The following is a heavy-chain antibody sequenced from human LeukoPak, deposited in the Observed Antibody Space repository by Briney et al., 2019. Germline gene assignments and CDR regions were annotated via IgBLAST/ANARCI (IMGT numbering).Heavy chain of an antibody. CDR3: AINPRSLLWFGES. D-gene: IGHD3-10*01. CDR2: INPNSGGT. J-gene: IGHJ5*02. Sequence: ASVKVSCKASGYTFTGYYMHWVRRAPGQGLEWMGWINPNSGGTNYAQKFQGRVTMTRDTSISTAYMELSRLRSDDTAVYYCAINPRSLLWFGESWGQGTLVTVSS. V-gene: IGHV1-2*02. CDR1: GYTFTGYY.